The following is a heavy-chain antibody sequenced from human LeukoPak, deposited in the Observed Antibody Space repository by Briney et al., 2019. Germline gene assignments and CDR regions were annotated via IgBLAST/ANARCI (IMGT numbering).Heavy chain of an antibody. V-gene: IGHV1-69*04. CDR1: GGTFSSYA. Sequence: ASVKVSCKASGGTFSSYAISWVRQAPGQGLEWMGRIIPILGIANYAQKFQGRVTITADKSTSTAYMELSSLRPEDTAVYYCARDTSGVGWGQGTLVTVSS. D-gene: IGHD3-10*01. J-gene: IGHJ4*02. CDR3: ARDTSGVG. CDR2: IIPILGIA.